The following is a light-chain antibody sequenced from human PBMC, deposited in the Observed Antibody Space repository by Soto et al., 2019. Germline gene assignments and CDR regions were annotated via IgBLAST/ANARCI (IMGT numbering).Light chain of an antibody. V-gene: IGLV1-40*01. J-gene: IGLJ3*02. CDR1: SSNIGAAYD. CDR3: QSYDSSLSYWV. CDR2: GNN. Sequence: QSVLTQPPSVSGAPGQRVTISCTGSSSNIGAAYDVNWYQQLPGTAPKLLIYGNNNRPSGVPDRFSGSKSGTSASLAITGLQAEDEADYYCQSYDSSLSYWVFGGGTKVTVL.